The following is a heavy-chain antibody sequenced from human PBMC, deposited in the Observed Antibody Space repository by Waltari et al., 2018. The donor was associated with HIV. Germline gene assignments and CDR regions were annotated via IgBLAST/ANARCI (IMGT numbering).Heavy chain of an antibody. CDR1: GYTFTGYY. V-gene: IGHV1-2*02. CDR2: INPTSGGT. Sequence: QVQLVQSGAEVKKPGASVKVSCKASGYTFTGYYMHWVRQAPGQGLEWMGWINPTSGGTNYAPKFQCRVTMTRDTSISTAYMELSRLRSDDTAVYYCARSYYGSGNWFDPWGQGTLVTVSS. J-gene: IGHJ5*02. CDR3: ARSYYGSGNWFDP. D-gene: IGHD3-10*01.